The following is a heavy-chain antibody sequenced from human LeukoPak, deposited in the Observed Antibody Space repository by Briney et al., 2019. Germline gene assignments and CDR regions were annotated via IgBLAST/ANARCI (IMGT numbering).Heavy chain of an antibody. CDR1: AGSISSYY. CDR2: IYYSGST. Sequence: SETLSLTCTVAAGSISSYYWSWIRHPPRKGLEWIGYIYYSGSTNYNPSLKSRVTISVETSKKQFALKLSSVTAADTAVYYCARGSGGYDDFDYWGQGTLVTVSS. CDR3: ARGSGGYDDFDY. J-gene: IGHJ4*02. D-gene: IGHD5-12*01. V-gene: IGHV4-59*01.